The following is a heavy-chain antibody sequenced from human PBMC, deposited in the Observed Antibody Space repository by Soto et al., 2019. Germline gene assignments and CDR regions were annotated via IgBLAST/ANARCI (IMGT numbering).Heavy chain of an antibody. CDR2: INSGGRGT. V-gene: IGHV3-74*01. J-gene: IGHJ4*02. CDR1: GFTFSHYW. D-gene: IGHD3-9*01. CDR3: ARYSARTVYSVEFDY. Sequence: EVQLVESGGGLVQPGGSLRLSCAASGFTFSHYWMHWVRQAPGKGLVWVSRINSGGRGTTYADSVKGRFTISRDNAKNTQYLKLSSQRAADTSGYICARYSARTVYSVEFDYWGQGTLVTVSS.